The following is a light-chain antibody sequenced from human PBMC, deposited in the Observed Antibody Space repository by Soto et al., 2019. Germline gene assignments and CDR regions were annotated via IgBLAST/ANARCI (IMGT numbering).Light chain of an antibody. J-gene: IGKJ2*01. CDR1: QSVSISY. V-gene: IGKV3-20*01. CDR2: GAF. Sequence: TQSPGTLSLSPGERATLSCRASQSVSISYLAWYQQKPGQAPRRLIYGAFTRATGIPDRFSGTRSGTDFTLSISRLEPEDVAVYYCQQSDNSLYTFGQGNKLEI. CDR3: QQSDNSLYT.